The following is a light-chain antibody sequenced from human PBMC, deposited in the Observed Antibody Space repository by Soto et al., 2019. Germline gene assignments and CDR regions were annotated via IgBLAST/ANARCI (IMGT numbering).Light chain of an antibody. CDR2: NAS. Sequence: DIQMTQSPSTLSASVGDRVTITCRASQSINNWLAWYQQKPGKVPKLLIYNASTLGSGVPSRFSGSGSGTEFTPTISSLQHDDFAAYYCQHYNCKSLTFGGGTKVEVK. CDR1: QSINNW. J-gene: IGKJ4*01. V-gene: IGKV1-5*01. CDR3: QHYNCKSLT.